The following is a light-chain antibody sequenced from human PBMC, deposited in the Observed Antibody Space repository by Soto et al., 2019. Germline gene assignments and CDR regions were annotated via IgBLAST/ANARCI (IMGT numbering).Light chain of an antibody. CDR1: LSVSSSY. J-gene: IGKJ2*01. CDR2: GAS. Sequence: EIVVTQSPGTLSLSPGESATLSGRASLSVSSSYFARHQQKSGQAHRLLIYGASSRATSIPDRFSGSGSGTDFALAISRLEPEDFAVYYCQQYGSSPRYTFGQGTKLEIK. CDR3: QQYGSSPRYT. V-gene: IGKV3-20*01.